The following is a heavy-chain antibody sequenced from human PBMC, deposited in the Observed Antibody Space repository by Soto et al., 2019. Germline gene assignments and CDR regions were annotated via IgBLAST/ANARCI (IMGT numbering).Heavy chain of an antibody. CDR2: IYRTGST. D-gene: IGHD1-7*01. CDR3: ASRDPGTSVDF. CDR1: GGSFTSNNW. V-gene: IGHV4-4*02. Sequence: SETLSLTCAVSGGSFTSNNWWTWVRQPPGRGLEWIGEIYRTGSTNYNPSLKSRVTISLDKSENQFSLKVTSVTAADTAVYYCASRDPGTSVDFWGQGTLVTVSS. J-gene: IGHJ4*02.